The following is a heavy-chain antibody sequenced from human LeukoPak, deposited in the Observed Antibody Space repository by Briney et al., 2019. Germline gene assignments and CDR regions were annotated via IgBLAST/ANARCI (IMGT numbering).Heavy chain of an antibody. CDR3: ARVRSGGDFDY. D-gene: IGHD2-15*01. V-gene: IGHV3-13*01. Sequence: PGGSLRLSCAASGFTFSSYDMHWVRQATGKGLEWVSAIGTAGDTYYPGSVKGRFTISRENAKNSLYLQMNSLRAGDTAVYYCARVRSGGDFDYWGQGTLVTVSS. J-gene: IGHJ4*02. CDR1: GFTFSSYD. CDR2: IGTAGDT.